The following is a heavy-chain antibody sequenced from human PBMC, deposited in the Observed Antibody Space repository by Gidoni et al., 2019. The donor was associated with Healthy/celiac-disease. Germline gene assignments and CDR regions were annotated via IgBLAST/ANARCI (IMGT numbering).Heavy chain of an antibody. CDR2: IYWDDDK. Sequence: QITLKESGPTLVKPTQTLTLTCTFSGFSLSTSGVGVGWIRQPPGKALEWLALIYWDDDKRYSPSLKSRLTITKDTSKNQVVLTMTNMDPVDTATYYCAHRPSLRQWLVRAHNWFDPWGQGTLVTVSS. D-gene: IGHD6-19*01. CDR3: AHRPSLRQWLVRAHNWFDP. J-gene: IGHJ5*02. V-gene: IGHV2-5*02. CDR1: GFSLSTSGVG.